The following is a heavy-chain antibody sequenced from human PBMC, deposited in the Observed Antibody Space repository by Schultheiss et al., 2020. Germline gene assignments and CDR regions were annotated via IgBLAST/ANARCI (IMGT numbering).Heavy chain of an antibody. CDR3: ARADSQVLTWFDP. J-gene: IGHJ5*02. CDR2: IYYSGAT. CDR1: GGSLSGYY. D-gene: IGHD4/OR15-4a*01. V-gene: IGHV4-34*01. Sequence: GSLRLSCAVYGGSLSGYYWSWIRQPPGKGLAWIGTIYYSGATYYNPSLKSRVTISVDTSKNQFSLKLSSVTAADTAVYYCARADSQVLTWFDPWGQGTLVTVSS.